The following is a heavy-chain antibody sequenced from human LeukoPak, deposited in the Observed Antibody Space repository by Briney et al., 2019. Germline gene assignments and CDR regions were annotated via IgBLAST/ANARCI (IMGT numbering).Heavy chain of an antibody. CDR3: ARDRMGAILYFDS. D-gene: IGHD1-26*01. V-gene: IGHV3-21*04. CDR1: GFTFSSYE. Sequence: GGSLRLSCAASGFTFSSYEMNWVRQAPGKGLEWVSSISSSSSYIYYADSVRGRFSISRDNAKNSLYLQVNSLRAEDTAVYYCARDRMGAILYFDSWGQGTLVTVSS. CDR2: ISSSSSYI. J-gene: IGHJ4*02.